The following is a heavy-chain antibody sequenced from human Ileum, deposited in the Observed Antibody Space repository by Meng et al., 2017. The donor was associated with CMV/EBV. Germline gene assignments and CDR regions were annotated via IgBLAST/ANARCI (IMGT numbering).Heavy chain of an antibody. CDR2: IHEDGSDI. J-gene: IGHJ4*02. CDR1: GFHFRNTW. Sequence: GGSLRPSCEVSGFHFRNTWITWVRQAPGKGVEWVANIHEDGSDIYYVDSVKGRFTISRDKAKNSVYLQMNRLSAEDTAVYYWARDQGQYNNYVYYWGQGTLVTVSS. D-gene: IGHD5-24*01. V-gene: IGHV3-7*01. CDR3: ARDQGQYNNYVYY.